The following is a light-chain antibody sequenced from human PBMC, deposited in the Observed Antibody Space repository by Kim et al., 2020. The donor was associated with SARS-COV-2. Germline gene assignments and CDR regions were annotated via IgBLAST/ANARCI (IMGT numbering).Light chain of an antibody. Sequence: PGERDTHSCRASQSVRGRYVDWYQQKPGQATRLVMFGASSRATGITDRFSGRGTRTDLTLNMSRRGPEDFGVYYCKRFGSSLQTFGGGNKLEI. CDR1: QSVRGRY. CDR2: GAS. V-gene: IGKV3-20*01. CDR3: KRFGSSLQT. J-gene: IGKJ4*01.